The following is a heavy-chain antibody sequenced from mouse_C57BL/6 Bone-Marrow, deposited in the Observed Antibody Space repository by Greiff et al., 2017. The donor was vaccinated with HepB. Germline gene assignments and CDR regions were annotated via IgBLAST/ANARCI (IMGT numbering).Heavy chain of an antibody. CDR3: ARDGRQLRLLAWFAY. J-gene: IGHJ3*01. CDR1: GYTFTDYY. CDR2: INPNNGGT. Sequence: EVQLQQSGPELVKPGASVKISCKASGYTFTDYYMNWVKQSHGKSLEWIGDINPNNGGTSYNQKFKGKATLTVDKYSSTAYMELRSLTSEDSAVYYCARDGRQLRLLAWFAYWGQGTLVTVSA. V-gene: IGHV1-26*01. D-gene: IGHD3-2*02.